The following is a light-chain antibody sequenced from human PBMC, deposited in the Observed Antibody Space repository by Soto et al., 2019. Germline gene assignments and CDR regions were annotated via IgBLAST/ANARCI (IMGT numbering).Light chain of an antibody. CDR3: QQYGSSSFT. Sequence: EIVLTQSPGTLSLSPGDRATLSCRASQSVDSYYLAWYQQKPGQAPRLLIYAASSRATGIPDRFSGSGSGTDFNLTISRLEPEDFAVYYCQQYGSSSFTFGPGTKVDIK. CDR2: AAS. V-gene: IGKV3-20*01. J-gene: IGKJ3*01. CDR1: QSVDSYY.